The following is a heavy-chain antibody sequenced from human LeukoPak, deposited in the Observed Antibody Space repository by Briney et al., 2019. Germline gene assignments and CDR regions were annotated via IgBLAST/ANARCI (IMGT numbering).Heavy chain of an antibody. V-gene: IGHV4-39*07. J-gene: IGHJ3*02. CDR3: ARGRGCSGGSCPDAFDI. CDR1: GGSISSSSYY. CDR2: IYYSGST. D-gene: IGHD2-15*01. Sequence: PSETLSLTCTVSGGSISSSSYYWGWIRQPPGKGLEWIGSIYYSGSTYYNPSLKSRVTISVDTSKNQFSLKLSSVTAADTAVYYCARGRGCSGGSCPDAFDIWGQGTMVTVSS.